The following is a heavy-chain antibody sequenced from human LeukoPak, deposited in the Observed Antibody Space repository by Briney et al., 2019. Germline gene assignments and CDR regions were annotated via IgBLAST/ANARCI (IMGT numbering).Heavy chain of an antibody. CDR1: GFTFSNYD. V-gene: IGHV3-48*03. Sequence: PGGSLRLSCAASGFTFSNYDMNWVRQAPAKGLEWVSCISSSGGTIYYADSVRGRFSISRDNAKNSLYLQMNSLRADDTAVYYCAIKLERPWFDYWGQGSLVSVSS. CDR2: ISSSGGTI. D-gene: IGHD1-1*01. J-gene: IGHJ4*02. CDR3: AIKLERPWFDY.